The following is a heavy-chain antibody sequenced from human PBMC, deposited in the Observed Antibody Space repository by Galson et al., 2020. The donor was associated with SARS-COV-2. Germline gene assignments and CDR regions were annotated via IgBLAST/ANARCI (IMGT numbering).Heavy chain of an antibody. CDR3: ARALASHNRPES. Sequence: GESLKISCAASGISITSYWMHWVRQAPGKGLVWVSQISTDGSSTSYADSVQGRFSISRDNAKNTLFLQMNSLRAEDTAVYYCARALASHNRPESWGQGTLVTVSS. J-gene: IGHJ5*02. CDR1: GISITSYW. D-gene: IGHD2-15*01. V-gene: IGHV3-74*01. CDR2: ISTDGSST.